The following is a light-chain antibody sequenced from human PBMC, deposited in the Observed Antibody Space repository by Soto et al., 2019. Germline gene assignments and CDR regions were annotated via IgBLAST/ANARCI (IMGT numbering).Light chain of an antibody. CDR1: QSVSTTY. CDR2: GTS. CDR3: QQYGNSLHT. Sequence: DIVLTQSPGTLSLSPGERAALSCRASQSVSTTYLAWYQQKPGQAPRLLMYGTSTRAAGIPDRLSGSGSGTDFTLTISRLEHEDFAVYYCQQYGNSLHTFGQGTRLEIK. J-gene: IGKJ2*01. V-gene: IGKV3-20*01.